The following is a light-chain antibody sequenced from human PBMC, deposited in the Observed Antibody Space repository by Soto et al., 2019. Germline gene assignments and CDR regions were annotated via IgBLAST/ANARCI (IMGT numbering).Light chain of an antibody. V-gene: IGKV1-5*01. CDR3: QHCDTYWA. CDR2: DAS. J-gene: IGKJ1*01. Sequence: DIQMTQSPSTLSASLGDRVTITFRASRNIERWLAWYQQKPGKAPRLLIYDASTLETGVPSRFSGGGSGTEFTLTISSLQPDDNATDYCQHCDTYWAFGQGTKVEVE. CDR1: RNIERW.